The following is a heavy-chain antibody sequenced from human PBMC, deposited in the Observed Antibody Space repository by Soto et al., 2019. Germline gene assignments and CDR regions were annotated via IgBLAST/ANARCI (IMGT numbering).Heavy chain of an antibody. Sequence: QITLKESGPTLVKPTQTLTLTCSFSGFSLSTIGGAVGWIRQPPGKALEFLALVFWDDDKRYNPSLKSRLTITQDTSKNQVVLTMTNMDPVDTASYYCAHAFRGSGGYTGERFDSWGQGTLVIVSS. CDR1: GFSLSTIGGA. D-gene: IGHD3-10*01. CDR3: AHAFRGSGGYTGERFDS. J-gene: IGHJ5*01. CDR2: VFWDDDK. V-gene: IGHV2-5*02.